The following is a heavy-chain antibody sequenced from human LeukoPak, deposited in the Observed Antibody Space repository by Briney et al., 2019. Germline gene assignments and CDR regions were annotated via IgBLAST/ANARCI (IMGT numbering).Heavy chain of an antibody. D-gene: IGHD3-9*01. CDR1: GFTFSSYW. CDR3: ARDHMYYDILTGYYGGYFDY. V-gene: IGHV3-7*03. Sequence: GGSLRLSCAASGFTFSSYWMSWVRQAPGKGLEWVANIKQDRSEKYYVDSVKGRFTISRDNAKNSLYLQMNSLRAEDTAVYYCARDHMYYDILTGYYGGYFDYWGQGTLVTVSS. CDR2: IKQDRSEK. J-gene: IGHJ4*02.